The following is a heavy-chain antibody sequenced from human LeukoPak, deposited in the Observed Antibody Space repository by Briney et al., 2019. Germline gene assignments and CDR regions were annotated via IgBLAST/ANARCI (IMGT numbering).Heavy chain of an antibody. J-gene: IGHJ4*02. CDR3: AREGAVAGLDY. V-gene: IGHV4-34*01. CDR1: GGSFSGYY. CDR2: INHSGST. D-gene: IGHD6-19*01. Sequence: PSETLSLTCAVYGGSFSGYYWSWIRQPPGKGLEWIGEINHSGSTNYNPSLKSRVTISVDTSKNQFSLKLSSVTAADTAVYYCAREGAVAGLDYWGQGTLVTVSS.